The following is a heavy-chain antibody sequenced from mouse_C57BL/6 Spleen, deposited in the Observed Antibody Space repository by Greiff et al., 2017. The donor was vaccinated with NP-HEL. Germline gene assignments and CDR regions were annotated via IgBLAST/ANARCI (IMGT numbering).Heavy chain of an antibody. CDR1: GYTFTDYY. CDR3: ARNYYGSSYDYFDY. Sequence: QVHVKQSGAELVRPGASVKLSCKASGYTFTDYYINWVKQRPGQGLEWIARIYPGSGNTYYNEKFKGKATLTAEKSSSTAYMQLSSLTSEDSAVYFCARNYYGSSYDYFDYWGQGTTLTVSS. CDR2: IYPGSGNT. V-gene: IGHV1-76*01. J-gene: IGHJ2*01. D-gene: IGHD1-1*01.